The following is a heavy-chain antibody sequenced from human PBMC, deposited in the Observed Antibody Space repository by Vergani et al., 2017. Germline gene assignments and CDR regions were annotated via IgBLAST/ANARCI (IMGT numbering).Heavy chain of an antibody. Sequence: EVQLLESGGGLVQPGGSLRLSCAASGFTFSSYAMSWVRQVPGKGLEWVSGISGSGGNTYYANSVTGRFTISRDNSKNTLYLQMNSLRADDTAVYYCAKGVDCSSTSCYEGRGYYYGMGVWGQGTTVTFSS. CDR1: GFTFSSYA. J-gene: IGHJ6*02. CDR3: AKGVDCSSTSCYEGRGYYYGMGV. CDR2: ISGSGGNT. V-gene: IGHV3-23*01. D-gene: IGHD2-2*01.